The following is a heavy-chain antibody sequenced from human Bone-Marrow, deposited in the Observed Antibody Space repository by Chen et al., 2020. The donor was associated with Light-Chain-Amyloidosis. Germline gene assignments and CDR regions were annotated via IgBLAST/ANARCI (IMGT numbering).Heavy chain of an antibody. D-gene: IGHD1-1*01. CDR1: GGSITSGSFS. CDR2: VYQSGST. J-gene: IGHJ3*01. Sequence: QLQLQESGSGLVTSSQTLSLTCAVSGGSITSGSFSWNWIRQPLVKGLEWIGYVYQSGSTYYNPSLNSRVTISVGLSENHFSLTLRSLTAADSAVYYCARGNWNDLAFDVWGQGTLVTVSS. CDR3: ARGNWNDLAFDV. V-gene: IGHV4-30-2*01.